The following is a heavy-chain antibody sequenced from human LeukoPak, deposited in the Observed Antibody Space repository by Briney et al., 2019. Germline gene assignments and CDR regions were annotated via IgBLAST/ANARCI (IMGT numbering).Heavy chain of an antibody. CDR3: ARSIVGASIFDY. V-gene: IGHV1-8*01. CDR1: GYTFTSYD. D-gene: IGHD1-26*01. J-gene: IGHJ4*02. CDR2: MNPNSGNT. Sequence: ASVKVSCKASGYTFTSYDINWVRQATGQGLEWMGWMNPNSGNTGYAQKFQGRVTMTRDTSTSTVYMELSSLRSEDTAVYYCARSIVGASIFDYWGQGTLVTVSS.